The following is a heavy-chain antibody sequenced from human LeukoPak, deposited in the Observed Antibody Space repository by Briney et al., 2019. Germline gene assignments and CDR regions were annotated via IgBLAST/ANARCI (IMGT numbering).Heavy chain of an antibody. J-gene: IGHJ4*02. D-gene: IGHD1-26*01. CDR1: GDSFSSYY. V-gene: IGHV4-59*08. Sequence: SETLSLTCTVSGDSFSSYYWSWIRQSPGKGLEWISYISDSGGTNHNPSLKSRVTISVDTSKKQLSLKLSSVTAADTAVYYCARHSGLYSDFYFDYWGQGALVTVSS. CDR3: ARHSGLYSDFYFDY. CDR2: ISDSGGT.